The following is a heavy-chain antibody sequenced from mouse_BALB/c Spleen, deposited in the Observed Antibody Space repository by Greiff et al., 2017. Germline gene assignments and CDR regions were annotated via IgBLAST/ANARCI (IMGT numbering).Heavy chain of an antibody. D-gene: IGHD2-2*01. CDR1: GYTFTSYY. Sequence: QVQLQQPGAELVKPGASVKLSCKASGYTFTSYYMYWVKQRPGQGLEWIGGINPSNGGTNFNKKFKSKATLTVDKSSSTAYMQLSSLTSEDSAVYYCTRGDYGYGEKGYAMDYWGQGTSVTVSS. CDR2: INPSNGGT. CDR3: TRGDYGYGEKGYAMDY. J-gene: IGHJ4*01. V-gene: IGHV1S81*02.